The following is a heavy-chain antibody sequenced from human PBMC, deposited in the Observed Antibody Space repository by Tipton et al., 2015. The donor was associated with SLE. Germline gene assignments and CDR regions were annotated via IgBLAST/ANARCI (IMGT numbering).Heavy chain of an antibody. CDR3: AREDIVLVVYATKTWLYDY. J-gene: IGHJ4*02. D-gene: IGHD2-8*02. Sequence: SLRLSCAASGFTFSMYPMTWVRQAPGKGLEWVANIKQGGSEKYYVDSVKGRFTISRDNAKNSLYLQMNSLRAEDTAVYYCAREDIVLVVYATKTWLYDYWGQGTLVTVSS. CDR1: GFTFSMYP. V-gene: IGHV3-7*01. CDR2: IKQGGSEK.